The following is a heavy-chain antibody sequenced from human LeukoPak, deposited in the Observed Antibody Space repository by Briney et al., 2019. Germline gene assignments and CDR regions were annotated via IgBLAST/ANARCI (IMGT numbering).Heavy chain of an antibody. Sequence: GGSLRPSCTASGFPFSDYSMNWVRQAPGKGLEWISYIGISSGNTKYADSVKGRFTISADNARNSPYLQMNSLRVEDTAVYYCARDHNYAFDNWGQGTLVSVSS. V-gene: IGHV3-48*04. CDR1: GFPFSDYS. CDR2: IGISSGNT. D-gene: IGHD1-1*01. CDR3: ARDHNYAFDN. J-gene: IGHJ4*02.